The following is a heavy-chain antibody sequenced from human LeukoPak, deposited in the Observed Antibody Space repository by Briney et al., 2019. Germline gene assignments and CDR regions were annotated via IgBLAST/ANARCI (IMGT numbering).Heavy chain of an antibody. CDR1: GGTFSSYA. J-gene: IGHJ5*02. Sequence: ASVKASCTASGGTFSSYAISWVRQAPGQGLEWMGGIIPIFGTANYAQKFQGRVTITADKSTSTAYMELSSPRSEDTAVYSCARETYDSSGYSRSSSWFDPWGQGTLVTVSS. V-gene: IGHV1-69*06. CDR3: ARETYDSSGYSRSSSWFDP. D-gene: IGHD3-22*01. CDR2: IIPIFGTA.